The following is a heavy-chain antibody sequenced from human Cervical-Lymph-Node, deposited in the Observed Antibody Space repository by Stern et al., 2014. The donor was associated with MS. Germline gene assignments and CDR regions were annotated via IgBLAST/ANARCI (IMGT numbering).Heavy chain of an antibody. J-gene: IGHJ4*02. CDR3: ARERGYCSGGRCYLYYFDS. V-gene: IGHV3-30*09. CDR2: VSNNGTKE. Sequence: VQLVESGGGVVQPGGSLRLSCAPSGFTFSNYAMHWVRQAPGKGPEWVAFVSNNGTKEFYADYVKGRFAISRDNSNSTLYLQMTSLTTEDTSVYFCARERGYCSGGRCYLYYFDSWGQGTLVVVSS. D-gene: IGHD2-15*01. CDR1: GFTFSNYA.